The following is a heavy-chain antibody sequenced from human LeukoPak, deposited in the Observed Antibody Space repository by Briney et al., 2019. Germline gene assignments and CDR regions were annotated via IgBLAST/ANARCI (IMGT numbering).Heavy chain of an antibody. CDR3: ARVGCSGGSCYHNFDY. CDR2: INPNSGGT. CDR1: GYTFTGYY. Sequence: GASVKVSCKASGYTFTGYYMHWVRQAPGQGLEWMGRINPNSGGTNYAQKFQGRVTMTRDTSISTAYMELRSLRSDDTAVYYCARVGCSGGSCYHNFDYWGQGTLVTVSS. V-gene: IGHV1-2*06. J-gene: IGHJ4*02. D-gene: IGHD2-15*01.